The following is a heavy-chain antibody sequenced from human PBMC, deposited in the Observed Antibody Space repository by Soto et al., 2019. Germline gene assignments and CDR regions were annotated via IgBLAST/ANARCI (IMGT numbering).Heavy chain of an antibody. D-gene: IGHD1-1*01. CDR3: ARRMEYNWDLDY. CDR1: GYTFTDYS. Sequence: ASVKVSCKASGYTFTDYSMHWVRQAPGQRLEWMGWIHGNNGNTRYSQNFQGRVTITRDTSASTDYMELGSLTSEDTAVYYCARRMEYNWDLDYWGQGTLVTVSS. J-gene: IGHJ4*02. CDR2: IHGNNGNT. V-gene: IGHV1-3*01.